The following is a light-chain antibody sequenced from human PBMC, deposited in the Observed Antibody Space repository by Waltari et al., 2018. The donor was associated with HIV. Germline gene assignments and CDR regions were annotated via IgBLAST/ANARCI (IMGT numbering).Light chain of an antibody. Sequence: QSALTQPASVSGSPGQSITISYTGTSSDVGDYNYVSWYQQYPGKAPKLMIYDVSKRPSGVPDRFSGSQSGSSASLAISGLQSEDEADYYCATWDDNLKGLFGGGTKLTV. CDR3: ATWDDNLKGL. J-gene: IGLJ2*01. CDR2: DVS. CDR1: SSDVGDYNY. V-gene: IGLV2-14*01.